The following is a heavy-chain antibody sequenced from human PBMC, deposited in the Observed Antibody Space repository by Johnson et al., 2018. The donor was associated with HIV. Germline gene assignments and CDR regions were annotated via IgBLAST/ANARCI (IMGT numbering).Heavy chain of an antibody. Sequence: QVQLVESGGGVVQPGGSLRLSCAASGFTFSSYGMHWVRQAPGKGLEWVAFIEVKRVTTYYAESVKGRFIISRDNSKNTLYLQMNSLRAEDTAVYYCARDREIVVVIEHDAFDIWGQGTMVTVSS. J-gene: IGHJ3*02. CDR3: ARDREIVVVIEHDAFDI. D-gene: IGHD3-22*01. CDR1: GFTFSSYG. CDR2: IEVKRVTT. V-gene: IGHV3-30*02.